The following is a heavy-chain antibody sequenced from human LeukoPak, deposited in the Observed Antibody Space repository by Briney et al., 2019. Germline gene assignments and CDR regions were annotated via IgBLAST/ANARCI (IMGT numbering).Heavy chain of an antibody. D-gene: IGHD3-10*01. J-gene: IGHJ4*02. CDR3: ARIRDVLLWLGECLDY. Sequence: GGSLRLSCAASGFTFSSYWMSWVRQAPGKGLEWVANIKQDGSEKYYVDSVKGRFTISRDNAKNSLYLQMNSLRAEDTAVYYCARIRDVLLWLGECLDYWGQGTLVTVSS. CDR1: GFTFSSYW. CDR2: IKQDGSEK. V-gene: IGHV3-7*01.